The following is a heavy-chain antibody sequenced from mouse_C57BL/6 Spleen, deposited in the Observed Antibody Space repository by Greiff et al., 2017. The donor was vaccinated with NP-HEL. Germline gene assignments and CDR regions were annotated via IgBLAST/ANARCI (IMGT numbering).Heavy chain of an antibody. CDR2: IYPGDGDT. V-gene: IGHV1-82*01. CDR3: ARSITTVVAMPFDY. D-gene: IGHD1-1*01. J-gene: IGHJ2*01. CDR1: GYAFSSSW. Sequence: QVQLQQSGPELVKPGASVKISCKASGYAFSSSWMNWVKQRPGKGLEWIGRIYPGDGDTNYNGKFKGKATLTADKSSSTAYMQLSSLTSEDSAVYFCARSITTVVAMPFDYWGKGTTLTVSS.